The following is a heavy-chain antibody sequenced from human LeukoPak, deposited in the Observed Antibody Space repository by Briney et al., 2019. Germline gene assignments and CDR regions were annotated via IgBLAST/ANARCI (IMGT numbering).Heavy chain of an antibody. D-gene: IGHD5-12*01. CDR1: GYTFTSYY. CDR3: ARDHDSGWNGGQTFAF. V-gene: IGHV1-46*01. Sequence: ASVKVSCKASGYTFTSYYMHWVRQAPGQGLEWMGIINPSGGSTSYAQKFQGRVTITTDDSTSTAFMELSSLRSDDTAVYYCARDHDSGWNGGQTFAFWGQGTQVTVSS. J-gene: IGHJ4*02. CDR2: INPSGGST.